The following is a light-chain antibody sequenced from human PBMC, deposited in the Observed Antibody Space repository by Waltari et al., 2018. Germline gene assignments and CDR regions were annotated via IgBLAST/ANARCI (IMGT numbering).Light chain of an antibody. V-gene: IGKV1-5*03. J-gene: IGKJ4*01. Sequence: DIQMTQSPSTLSASVGDRVTISCRASRTIRTWLAWYQQKPGKAPKLLIYETSSLESGLPSRFSGSGSGTVFTLTISSLQPDDFATYCCQQYNSYSTFGGGTKVEIK. CDR1: RTIRTW. CDR2: ETS. CDR3: QQYNSYST.